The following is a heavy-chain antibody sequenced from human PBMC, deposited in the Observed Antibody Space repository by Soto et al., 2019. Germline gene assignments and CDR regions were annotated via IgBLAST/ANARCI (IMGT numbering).Heavy chain of an antibody. CDR2: ISYDGSNK. Sequence: GGSLRLSCAASGFTFSSYAMHWVRQAPGKGLEWVAVISYDGSNKYYADSVKGRFTISRDNSKNTLYLQMNSLRAEDTAVYYCARDSVLWYPNYYYDSSGYLDYWGQGTLVTVSS. D-gene: IGHD3-22*01. CDR3: ARDSVLWYPNYYYDSSGYLDY. CDR1: GFTFSSYA. V-gene: IGHV3-30-3*01. J-gene: IGHJ4*02.